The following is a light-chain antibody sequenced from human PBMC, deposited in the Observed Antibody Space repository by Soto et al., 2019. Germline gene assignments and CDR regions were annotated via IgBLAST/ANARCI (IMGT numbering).Light chain of an antibody. V-gene: IGKV3-20*01. Sequence: EIVLTQSPGTLSLSPGARATLSCRASQSVSSSYLAWYQQKPGKAPRLLIYGASSRATGIPDRFSGSGSGTDFTLTISRLEPEDFAGSYCQQYCSSPPFTFGPGTQVDIK. CDR3: QQYCSSPPFT. CDR2: GAS. J-gene: IGKJ3*01. CDR1: QSVSSSY.